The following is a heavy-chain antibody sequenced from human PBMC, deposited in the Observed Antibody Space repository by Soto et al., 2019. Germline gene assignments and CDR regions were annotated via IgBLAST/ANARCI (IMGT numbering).Heavy chain of an antibody. D-gene: IGHD1-20*01. CDR3: ARPLTITPPNVIIEYYFDY. J-gene: IGHJ4*02. CDR2: ISSSSSYI. V-gene: IGHV3-21*01. Sequence: GGSLRLSCAASGFTFSSYSMNWVRQAPGKGLEWVSSISSSSSYIYYADSVKGRLTISRDNAKNSLYLQMNSLRAEDTAVYYCARPLTITPPNVIIEYYFDYWGQGTLVTVSS. CDR1: GFTFSSYS.